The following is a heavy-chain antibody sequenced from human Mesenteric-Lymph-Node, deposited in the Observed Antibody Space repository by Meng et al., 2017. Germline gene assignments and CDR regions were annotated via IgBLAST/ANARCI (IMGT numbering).Heavy chain of an antibody. CDR3: ARGPKPSLAYCGDDCYSDSFDL. J-gene: IGHJ3*01. Sequence: SETLSLTCAVYGGSFSGYYWSWIRQPPGKGLEWIGEINHSGSTNYNPSLKSRVTISVDTSKNQFSLKLTSVTAADTAVYYCARGPKPSLAYCGDDCYSDSFDLWGQGTVVTVSS. CDR2: INHSGST. CDR1: GGSFSGYY. D-gene: IGHD2-21*02. V-gene: IGHV4-34*01.